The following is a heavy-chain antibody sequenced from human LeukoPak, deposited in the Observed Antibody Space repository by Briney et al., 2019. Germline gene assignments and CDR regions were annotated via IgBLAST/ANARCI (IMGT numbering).Heavy chain of an antibody. J-gene: IGHJ4*02. CDR3: ARDLGGRQWRTFDY. CDR2: ISYDGSNK. CDR1: GFTFSGYG. D-gene: IGHD6-19*01. V-gene: IGHV3-30*03. Sequence: GGSLRLPCAASGFTFSGYGMHWVRQAPGRGLEWLLLISYDGSNKYYADSVKGRFTVSRDNSKNTLYLQMNSLRAEDTAVYYCARDLGGRQWRTFDYWGQGTLVTVSS.